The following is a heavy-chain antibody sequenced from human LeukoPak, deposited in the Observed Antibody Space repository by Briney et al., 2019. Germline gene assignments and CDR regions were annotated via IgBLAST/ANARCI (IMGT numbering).Heavy chain of an antibody. CDR1: GFAFSSYA. CDR2: ISGSGGST. J-gene: IGHJ4*02. Sequence: QSGGSLRLSCAASGFAFSSYAMSWVRQAPGKGLEWVSAISGSGGSTYYADSVKGRFTISRDNSKNTLYLQMNSLRAEDTAVYYCAKDKRNTIFGVVFFDYWGQGTLVTVSS. V-gene: IGHV3-23*01. D-gene: IGHD3-3*01. CDR3: AKDKRNTIFGVVFFDY.